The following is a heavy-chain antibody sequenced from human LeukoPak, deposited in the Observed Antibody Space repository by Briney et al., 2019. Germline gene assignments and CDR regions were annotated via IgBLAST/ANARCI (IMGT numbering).Heavy chain of an antibody. J-gene: IGHJ6*03. Sequence: GGSLRLSCAASGFAFSSFDTHWVRQPTGQGLEWVSTIGTASDTYYPGSVEGRFTLSRDNTKNSLYLQMNSLTAGDTAVYYCARGPPRGKYYYMDVWGKGTTVTVSS. D-gene: IGHD1-1*01. CDR2: IGTASDT. CDR3: ARGPPRGKYYYMDV. V-gene: IGHV3-13*01. CDR1: GFAFSSFD.